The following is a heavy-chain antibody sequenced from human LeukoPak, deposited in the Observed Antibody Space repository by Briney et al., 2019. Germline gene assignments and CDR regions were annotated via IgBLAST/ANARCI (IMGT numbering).Heavy chain of an antibody. CDR2: IWYDGSNK. J-gene: IGHJ4*02. CDR3: ARVRSSGYYFNFDY. V-gene: IGHV3-33*01. CDR1: GSTFSSYG. D-gene: IGHD3-22*01. Sequence: GGSLRLSCAASGSTFSSYGMHWVRQAPGKGLEWVAVIWYDGSNKYYADSVKGRFTISRDNSKNTLYLQMNSLRAEDTAVYYCARVRSSGYYFNFDYWGQGTLVTVSS.